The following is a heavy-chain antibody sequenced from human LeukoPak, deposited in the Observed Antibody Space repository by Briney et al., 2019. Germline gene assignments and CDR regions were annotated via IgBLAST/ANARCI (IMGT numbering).Heavy chain of an antibody. CDR2: ISYDGANT. J-gene: IGHJ4*02. D-gene: IGHD2-15*01. CDR1: GFTFNSYA. CDR3: AKASRADFVVVVAGFEY. Sequence: GGSLRLSCTASGFTFNSYALHWVRQAPGKGLEWVALISYDGANTYYADSMKGRFTISRDNSKNTLYLQMNSLRAEDTAVYYCAKASRADFVVVVAGFEYWGQGTLVTVSS. V-gene: IGHV3-30-3*01.